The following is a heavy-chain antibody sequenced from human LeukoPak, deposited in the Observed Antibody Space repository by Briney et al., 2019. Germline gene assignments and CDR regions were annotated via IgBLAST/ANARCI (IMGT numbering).Heavy chain of an antibody. D-gene: IGHD4-17*01. CDR3: AMIDYGDYTPGYYGMDV. Sequence: GASVKVSCKASGYTFTSYYMHWVRQAPGQGLEWMGIINPSGGSTSYAQKFQGRVTMTRDTSTSTVYMELSSLRSEDTAVYYCAMIDYGDYTPGYYGMDVWGQGTTVTVSS. V-gene: IGHV1-46*01. CDR1: GYTFTSYY. CDR2: INPSGGST. J-gene: IGHJ6*02.